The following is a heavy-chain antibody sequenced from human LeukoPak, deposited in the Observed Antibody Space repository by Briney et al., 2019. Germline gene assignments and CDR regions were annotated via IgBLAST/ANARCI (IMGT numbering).Heavy chain of an antibody. V-gene: IGHV3-21*06. D-gene: IGHD1-26*01. Sequence: PGGSLRLSCAASGFTFSSYSMNWVRQAPGKGLEWVSSISSSSSYIYYADSVKGRFTISRDNSKNILYLQMNSLRVEDTAVYYCARDVRGGTNEEADYWGQGTLVTVSS. CDR2: ISSSSSYI. CDR3: ARDVRGGTNEEADY. CDR1: GFTFSSYS. J-gene: IGHJ4*02.